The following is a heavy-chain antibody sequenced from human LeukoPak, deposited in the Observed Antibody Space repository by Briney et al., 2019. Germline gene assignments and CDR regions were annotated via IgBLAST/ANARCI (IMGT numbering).Heavy chain of an antibody. Sequence: GASVKVSCKASGYTFTSYDISWVRQATGQGLEWMGWMNPNSGNTGYAQKFQGRVTMTRNTSISTAYMELSSLRSEDTAVYYCALGGSGSYYLDYWGQGTLVTVSS. CDR1: GYTFTSYD. CDR3: ALGGSGSYYLDY. V-gene: IGHV1-8*01. D-gene: IGHD3-10*01. CDR2: MNPNSGNT. J-gene: IGHJ4*02.